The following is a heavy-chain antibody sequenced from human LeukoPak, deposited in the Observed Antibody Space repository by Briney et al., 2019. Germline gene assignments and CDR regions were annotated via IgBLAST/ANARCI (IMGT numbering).Heavy chain of an antibody. D-gene: IGHD3-16*01. CDR1: GGSISSHY. CDR2: NYYSGST. Sequence: SETLSLTCTVSGGSISSHYWSWIRQPPGKGLEWIGYNYYSGSTNYNPSLKSRVTISVDTSKNQFSLKLSSVTAADTAVYYCARVGGSSTFSGSPDYYYYYYMDVWGKGTTVTVSS. J-gene: IGHJ6*03. CDR3: ARVGGSSTFSGSPDYYYYYYMDV. V-gene: IGHV4-59*11.